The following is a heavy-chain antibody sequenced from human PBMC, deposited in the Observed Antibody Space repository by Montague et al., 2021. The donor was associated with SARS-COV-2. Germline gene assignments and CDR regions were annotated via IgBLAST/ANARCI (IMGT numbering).Heavy chain of an antibody. CDR3: ARSVQFAYGLDV. V-gene: IGHV4-59*08. D-gene: IGHD3-16*01. CDR2: ISHTEST. Sequence: SETLSLTCTVSSGSISNYYWSWIRQPPGKGLEWIGFISHTESTNYIPSLESRVSISIDTSKSQFSLRVRSVTAAATASYYCARSVQFAYGLDVWGQGTTVTISS. J-gene: IGHJ6*02. CDR1: SGSISNYY.